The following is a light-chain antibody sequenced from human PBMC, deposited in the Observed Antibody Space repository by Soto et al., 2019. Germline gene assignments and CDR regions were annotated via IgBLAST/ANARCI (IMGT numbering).Light chain of an antibody. V-gene: IGKV1-39*01. J-gene: IGKJ1*01. CDR1: QSISAF. CDR3: QQHYSPPPT. Sequence: DVQMTQSPSSLSASVGDRVTITCRASQSISAFLSWYQQKPGKAPDLLIYAASSLQSRVPSRFSGKGSGTDFTLTISSLHPEDLATYYCQQHYSPPPTFGQGTKVEI. CDR2: AAS.